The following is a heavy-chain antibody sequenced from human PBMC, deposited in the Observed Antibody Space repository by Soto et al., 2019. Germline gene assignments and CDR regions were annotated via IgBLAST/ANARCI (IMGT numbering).Heavy chain of an antibody. V-gene: IGHV5-51*01. CDR1: GYTFTNYW. J-gene: IGHJ6*02. D-gene: IGHD3-16*02. Sequence: PGESLKIACKGSGYTFTNYWLGWARQMPGKGPECMCLIYPGDSDTKYNHAFQGQVTISADKSSTTTYLQWSSLKASDTAIYYCAASFFYYDIDVWGQLXTVTDSS. CDR2: IYPGDSDT. CDR3: AASFFYYDIDV.